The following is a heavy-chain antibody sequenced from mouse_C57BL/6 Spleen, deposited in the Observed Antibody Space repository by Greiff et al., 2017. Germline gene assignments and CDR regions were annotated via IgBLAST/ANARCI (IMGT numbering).Heavy chain of an antibody. CDR1: GYTFTSYW. D-gene: IGHD1-1*01. J-gene: IGHJ4*01. CDR3: ARAIPTVVAGDYARDY. CDR2: IHPNSGST. V-gene: IGHV1-64*01. Sequence: QVQLQQPGAELVKPGASVKLSCKASGYTFTSYWMHWVKQRPGQGLEWIGMIHPNSGSTNYNEKFKSKATLTVDKSSSTAYMQLISLTSEDSAVYYCARAIPTVVAGDYARDYWGQGTSVTVSS.